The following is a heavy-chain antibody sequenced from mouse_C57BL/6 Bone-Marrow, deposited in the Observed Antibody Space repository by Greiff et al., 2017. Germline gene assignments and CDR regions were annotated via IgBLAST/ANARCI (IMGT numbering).Heavy chain of an antibody. D-gene: IGHD1-1*01. J-gene: IGHJ2*01. Sequence: EVKVEESGGGLVQPGGSMKLSCVASGFTFSNYWMNWVRQSPEKGLEWVAQIRLKSDNYATHYAESVKGRFTISRDDSKSRVYLQMNNLRAEDTGIYYCTVYYYGRYWGQGTTLTVSS. CDR1: GFTFSNYW. CDR2: IRLKSDNYAT. CDR3: TVYYYGRY. V-gene: IGHV6-3*01.